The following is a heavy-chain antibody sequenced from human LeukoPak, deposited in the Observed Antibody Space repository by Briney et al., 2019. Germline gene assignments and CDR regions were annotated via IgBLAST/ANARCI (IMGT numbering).Heavy chain of an antibody. J-gene: IGHJ6*03. D-gene: IGHD3-3*01. CDR1: GFTFSSYS. V-gene: IGHV3-21*01. CDR2: ISSSSSYI. CDR3: ARDLYDFWSGYYYYYMDV. Sequence: PGGSLRLSCAASGFTFSSYSMNWVRQAPGKGLEWVSSISSSSSYIYYADSVKGRFTISRDNAKNSLYLQMNSLRAEDTAVYYCARDLYDFWSGYYYYYMDVWGKGTSVTVSS.